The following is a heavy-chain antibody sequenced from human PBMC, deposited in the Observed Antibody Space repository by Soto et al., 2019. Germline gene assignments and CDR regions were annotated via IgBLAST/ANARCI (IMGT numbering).Heavy chain of an antibody. J-gene: IGHJ6*02. CDR1: GGTFSSYT. V-gene: IGHV1-69*02. Sequence: QVQLVQSGAEVKKPGSSVKVSCKASGGTFSSYTISWVRQAPGQGLECMGRISPMLNITNYAQKFQGRVTITADKSTTTAYMELSSLRSEDTAVYYCARKTSHYGTDVWGQGTTVTVSS. CDR3: ARKTSHYGTDV. CDR2: ISPMLNIT.